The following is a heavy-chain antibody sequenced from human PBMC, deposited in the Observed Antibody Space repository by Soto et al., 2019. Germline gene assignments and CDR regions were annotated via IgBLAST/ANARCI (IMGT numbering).Heavy chain of an antibody. J-gene: IGHJ4*02. V-gene: IGHV3-30*18. Sequence: GGSLRLSCAASGFTFSSYGMHWVRQAPGKGLEWVAVISYDGSNKYYADSVKGRFTISRDNSKNTLYLQMNSLRAEDTAVYYCAKVEDSSSWSYLDYWGQGTLVTVSS. CDR2: ISYDGSNK. CDR3: AKVEDSSSWSYLDY. D-gene: IGHD6-13*01. CDR1: GFTFSSYG.